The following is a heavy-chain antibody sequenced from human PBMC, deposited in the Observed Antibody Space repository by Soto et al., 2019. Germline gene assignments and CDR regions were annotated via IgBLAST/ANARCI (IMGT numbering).Heavy chain of an antibody. V-gene: IGHV3-21*01. CDR3: ARRSSGLYYFDY. CDR2: ISSSSSYI. D-gene: IGHD6-19*01. Sequence: KTGGSLRLSCAASGFTFSSYSMNWVRQAPGKGLEWVSSISSSSSYIYYADSVKGRFTISRDNAKNSLYLQMNSLGAEDTAVYYCARRSSGLYYFDYWGQGTLVTVSS. CDR1: GFTFSSYS. J-gene: IGHJ4*02.